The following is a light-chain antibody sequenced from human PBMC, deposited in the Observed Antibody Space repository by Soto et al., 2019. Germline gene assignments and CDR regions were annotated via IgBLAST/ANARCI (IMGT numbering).Light chain of an antibody. Sequence: QSALTQPASVSGSPGRSIAISCTGSSSDVGGYKYVSWYQQHPGKAPKLMIYDVSNRPSGVSDRFSGSKSGNTASLTISGLQSEDEADYYCSSYTSSNSYVFGTGTKVTVL. V-gene: IGLV2-14*03. J-gene: IGLJ1*01. CDR3: SSYTSSNSYV. CDR2: DVS. CDR1: SSDVGGYKY.